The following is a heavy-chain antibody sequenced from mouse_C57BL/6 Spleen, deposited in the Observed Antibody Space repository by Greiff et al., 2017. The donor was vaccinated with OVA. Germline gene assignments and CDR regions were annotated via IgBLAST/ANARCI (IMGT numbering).Heavy chain of an antibody. V-gene: IGHV5-9*01. D-gene: IGHD1-1*01. CDR1: GFTFSSYT. CDR2: ISGGGGNT. CDR3: ARQDYGSSYGEAYFDV. Sequence: DVKLVESGGGLVKPGGSLKLSCAASGFTFSSYTMSWVRQTPEKRLEWVATISGGGGNTYYPDSVKGRFTISRDNAKNTLYLQMSSLRSEDTALYYCARQDYGSSYGEAYFDVWGTGTTVTVSS. J-gene: IGHJ1*03.